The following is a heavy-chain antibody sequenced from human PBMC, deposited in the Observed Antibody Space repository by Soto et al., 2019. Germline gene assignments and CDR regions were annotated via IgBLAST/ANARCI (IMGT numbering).Heavy chain of an antibody. D-gene: IGHD1-1*01. V-gene: IGHV3-53*01. CDR3: ARDQRASTGNYYYYYGLDV. Sequence: GGSLRLSCAASGLTVSTNYMSWVRQAPGRGLEWVAIIYSAGITYYADSVRGRFAISRDNSKNTLYLQMNSLRAEDTAIYYCARDQRASTGNYYYYYGLDVWGQGTTVTVSS. J-gene: IGHJ6*02. CDR2: IYSAGIT. CDR1: GLTVSTNY.